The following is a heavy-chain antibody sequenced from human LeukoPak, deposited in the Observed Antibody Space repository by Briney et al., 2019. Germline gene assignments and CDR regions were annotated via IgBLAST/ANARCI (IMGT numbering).Heavy chain of an antibody. V-gene: IGHV4-61*02. CDR2: IYTSGST. J-gene: IGHJ6*03. CDR1: GGSISSGSYY. CDR3: ARDRSIAVAGNYYYYMDV. D-gene: IGHD6-19*01. Sequence: SQTLSLTCTVSGGSISSGSYYWSWIRQPAGKGLEWIGRIYTSGSTNCNPSLKSRVTISVDTSKNQFSLKLSSVTAADTAVYYCARDRSIAVAGNYYYYMDVWGKGTTVTVSS.